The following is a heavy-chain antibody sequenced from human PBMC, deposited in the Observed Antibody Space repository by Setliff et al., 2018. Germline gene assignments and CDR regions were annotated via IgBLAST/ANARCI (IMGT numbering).Heavy chain of an antibody. J-gene: IGHJ6*02. D-gene: IGHD2-21*01. CDR1: GFTFSRYW. CDR2: INGDGSVA. V-gene: IGHV3-74*01. CDR3: TRDIVVFTDIDYYYSGMDV. Sequence: PGGSLRLSCVASGFTFSRYWMHWVRQVPGKGLVWVARINGDGSVANYADAVKGRFTISRDNAKNTLSLQMNTLKAEDTAVYYCTRDIVVFTDIDYYYSGMDVWGQGTAVTVSS.